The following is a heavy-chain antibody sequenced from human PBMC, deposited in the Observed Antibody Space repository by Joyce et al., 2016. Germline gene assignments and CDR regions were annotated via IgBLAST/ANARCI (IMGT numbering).Heavy chain of an antibody. CDR3: AKILTAGYSSGWFLDY. D-gene: IGHD6-25*01. Sequence: QVQLVESGGGVVQPGRSLRLSCTASGLTLSNYGVHLVRQAPGKGLEWVAVISYDGVFKYYSDSVKGRFTISRDNSRDTLFLEMNSLRAEDTAVYYCAKILTAGYSSGWFLDYWGQGTLVTVSS. V-gene: IGHV3-30*18. CDR1: GLTLSNYG. J-gene: IGHJ4*02. CDR2: ISYDGVFK.